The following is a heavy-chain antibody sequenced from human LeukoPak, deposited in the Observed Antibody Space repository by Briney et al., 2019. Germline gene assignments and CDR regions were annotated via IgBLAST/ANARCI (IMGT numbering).Heavy chain of an antibody. CDR3: ARGYCSGGNCYYFDY. D-gene: IGHD2-15*01. CDR1: GDSISSYY. CDR2: IYTSGST. J-gene: IGHJ4*02. Sequence: PSETPSLTCTVSGDSISSYYWSWIRQPAGKGLEWIGRIYTSGSTNYNPSLKSRVTMSVDTSENQFSLKLSSVTAADTAVYYCARGYCSGGNCYYFDYWGQGTLVTVSS. V-gene: IGHV4-4*07.